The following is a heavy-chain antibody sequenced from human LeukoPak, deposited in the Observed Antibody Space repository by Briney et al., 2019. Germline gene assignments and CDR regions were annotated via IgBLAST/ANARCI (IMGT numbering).Heavy chain of an antibody. Sequence: ASVKVSCKASGYTFTSYGISWVRQAPGQGLEWMGWISAYNGNTNYAQKLQGRVTMTTDTSTSTAYMELRSLRSDDTAVYYCARLIRGIVVVPAAMFDYWGQGTLVTVSS. CDR1: GYTFTSYG. CDR2: ISAYNGNT. CDR3: ARLIRGIVVVPAAMFDY. J-gene: IGHJ4*02. V-gene: IGHV1-18*01. D-gene: IGHD2-2*01.